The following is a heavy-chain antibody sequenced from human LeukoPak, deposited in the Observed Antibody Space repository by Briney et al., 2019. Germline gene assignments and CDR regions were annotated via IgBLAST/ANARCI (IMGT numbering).Heavy chain of an antibody. CDR2: IYHSGST. D-gene: IGHD6-13*01. CDR3: ARVGYDSSSWYNDDY. J-gene: IGHJ4*02. Sequence: SQTLSLTCTVSGGSISSGGYYWSWIRQPPGKGLEWIGYIYHSGSTYYNPSLKSRVTISVDTSKNQFSLKLSSVTVADTAVYYCARVGYDSSSWYNDDYWGQGTLVTVSS. CDR1: GGSISSGGYY. V-gene: IGHV4-30-2*01.